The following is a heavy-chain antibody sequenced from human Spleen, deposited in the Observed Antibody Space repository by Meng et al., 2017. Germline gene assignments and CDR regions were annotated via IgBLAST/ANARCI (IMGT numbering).Heavy chain of an antibody. V-gene: IGHV1-18*01. CDR1: GYTLSSDG. Sequence: GQLVQSGAEVKKPGASVKVPCDASGYTLSSDGFSWVRQAPGQGLEWLGWINVYNGKTDYGYKFQDRVTLTTDRFTNTAYMELRSLRSDDTAVYYCATRGNPYLNCWGQGTLVTVSS. CDR3: ATRGNPYLNC. CDR2: INVYNGKT. J-gene: IGHJ4*02.